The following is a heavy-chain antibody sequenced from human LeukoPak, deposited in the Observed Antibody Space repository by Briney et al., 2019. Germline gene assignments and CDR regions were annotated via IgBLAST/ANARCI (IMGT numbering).Heavy chain of an antibody. CDR2: INPSGGST. V-gene: IGHV1-46*01. D-gene: IGHD2-2*02. CDR3: AKDGPVRPTIVVVPAAIPS. Sequence: ASVKVSCKASGYTFTSYYMHWVRQAPGQGLEWMGIINPSGGSTSYAQKFQGRVTMTRDTSTSTVYMELSSLRAEDTAVYYCAKDGPVRPTIVVVPAAIPSWGQGTLVTVSS. CDR1: GYTFTSYY. J-gene: IGHJ4*02.